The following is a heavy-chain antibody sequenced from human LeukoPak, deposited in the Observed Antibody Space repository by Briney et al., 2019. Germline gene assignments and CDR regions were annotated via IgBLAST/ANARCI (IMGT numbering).Heavy chain of an antibody. CDR3: ARDGSLPDY. D-gene: IGHD5-12*01. J-gene: IGHJ4*02. Sequence: PGGSLRLSCAASAFTFSSHWMHWVRQAPGRGLVWVSYINSDGSSTTYADYVKGRFTISRDNAKNMLYLQMNSLRAEDTAVYYCARDGSLPDYWGQGTLVTVSS. CDR1: AFTFSSHW. CDR2: INSDGSST. V-gene: IGHV3-74*01.